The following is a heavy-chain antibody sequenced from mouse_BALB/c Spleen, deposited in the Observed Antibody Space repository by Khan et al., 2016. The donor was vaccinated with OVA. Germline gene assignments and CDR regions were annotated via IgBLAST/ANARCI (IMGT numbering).Heavy chain of an antibody. CDR1: GYTFTNYG. CDR3: ARGASYWYFDV. D-gene: IGHD6-1*01. Sequence: QIQLVQSRPELKKPGETVKISCKASGYTFTNYGMNWVKQAPGKGVKWMGWINTYTGEPTYTDDFKGRFAFSLETSASTAYLQINDLKNEDMATYFCARGASYWYFDVWGAGTTVTVSS. CDR2: INTYTGEP. V-gene: IGHV9-1*02. J-gene: IGHJ1*01.